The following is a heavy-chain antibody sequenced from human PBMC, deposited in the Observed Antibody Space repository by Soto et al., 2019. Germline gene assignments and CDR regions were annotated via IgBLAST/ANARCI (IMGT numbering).Heavy chain of an antibody. CDR3: AKDGSHNFDY. D-gene: IGHD1-26*01. J-gene: IGHJ4*02. Sequence: QVQLVESGGGVVQPGRSLRLSCAAYGFTFSHYAMHWVRQAPGKGLEWVALMSYDGSNEYYADSVKGRFTISRDNSKNTRYLQMNSLRAEDTAVYYCAKDGSHNFDYWGQGTLVTVSS. V-gene: IGHV3-30*18. CDR1: GFTFSHYA. CDR2: MSYDGSNE.